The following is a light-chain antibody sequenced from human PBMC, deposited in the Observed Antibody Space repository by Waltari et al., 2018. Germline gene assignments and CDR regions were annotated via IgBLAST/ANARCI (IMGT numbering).Light chain of an antibody. CDR2: DVS. CDR3: LQYSQWPLT. Sequence: DIVLTQSPATLSLSQGDRATLSCRASQSVSSYLAWYQQKPGQAPRLLIYDVSNRATGIPARFSGSGSGTDFTLSISSLQSEDFAVYYCLQYSQWPLTFGGGTKVEIK. V-gene: IGKV3-11*01. J-gene: IGKJ4*01. CDR1: QSVSSY.